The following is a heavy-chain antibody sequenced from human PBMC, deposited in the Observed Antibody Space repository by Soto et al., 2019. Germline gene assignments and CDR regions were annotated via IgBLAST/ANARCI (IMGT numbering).Heavy chain of an antibody. Sequence: ASVKVSCKASGYTFTGYYMHWVRQAPGQGLEWMGWINPNSGGTNYAQKFQGRVTMTRDTSISTAYMELSRLRSDDTAVYYCARDAYSYGRRHFDYWGQGTLVTVSS. D-gene: IGHD5-18*01. V-gene: IGHV1-2*02. J-gene: IGHJ4*02. CDR3: ARDAYSYGRRHFDY. CDR2: INPNSGGT. CDR1: GYTFTGYY.